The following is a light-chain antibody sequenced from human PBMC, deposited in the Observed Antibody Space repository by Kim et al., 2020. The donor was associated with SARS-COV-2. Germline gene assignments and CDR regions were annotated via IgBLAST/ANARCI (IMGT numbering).Light chain of an antibody. CDR3: SGWDDRLSAVI. V-gene: IGLV1-47*01. Sequence: GQRITISCCGSSSNIGSNYVGWSQHLPGTTPTHLINRNNRRPTGVPDRFSGSKSGTSASLAVSGRRSEDEADYYCSGWDDRLSAVIFGGGTQLTVL. CDR1: SSNIGSNY. CDR2: RNN. J-gene: IGLJ2*01.